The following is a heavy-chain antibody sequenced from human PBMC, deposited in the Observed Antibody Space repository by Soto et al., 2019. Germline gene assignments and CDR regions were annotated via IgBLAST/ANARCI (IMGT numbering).Heavy chain of an antibody. D-gene: IGHD3-3*01. J-gene: IGHJ6*02. CDR2: IWYDGSNK. Sequence: QVQLVEFGGGVVQPGRSLRLSCAASGFTFSSYGMHWVRQAPGKGLEWVAVIWYDGSNKYYADSVKGRFTISRDNSKNTLYLQMNSLRAEDTAVYYCASWSGYYPYYYYGMDVWGQGTTVTVSS. V-gene: IGHV3-33*01. CDR3: ASWSGYYPYYYYGMDV. CDR1: GFTFSSYG.